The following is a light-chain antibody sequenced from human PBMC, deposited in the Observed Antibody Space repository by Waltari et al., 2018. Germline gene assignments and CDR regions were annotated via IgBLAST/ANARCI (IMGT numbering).Light chain of an antibody. J-gene: IGKJ4*01. V-gene: IGKV1-39*01. CDR3: QQVSSLPLT. CDR1: QPVNTF. CDR2: SAS. Sequence: DIQMTQSPSSLSASVGDRVTIPCRASQPVNTFLNWFQQTPGKAPKLLIYSASTLQTGVPSRFSGTGSGTDFTLTISGLQPEDVATYFCQQVSSLPLTFGGGTRVEI.